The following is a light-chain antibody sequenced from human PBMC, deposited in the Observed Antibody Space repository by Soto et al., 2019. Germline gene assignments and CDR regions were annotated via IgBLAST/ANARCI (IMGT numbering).Light chain of an antibody. V-gene: IGKV1-39*01. CDR2: AAS. CDR1: QSIRNY. Sequence: DIQMTQSPSSLSASVGDRVTISCRASQSIRNYVSWYQQKPGTAPKLLIRAASTLQSGVPSRFSGSGYGKDFTRAISSLQIVDFANYFCQQTDSAPQTFGQGPNVAIT. CDR3: QQTDSAPQTFGQGPNVAIT. J-gene: IGKJ5*01.